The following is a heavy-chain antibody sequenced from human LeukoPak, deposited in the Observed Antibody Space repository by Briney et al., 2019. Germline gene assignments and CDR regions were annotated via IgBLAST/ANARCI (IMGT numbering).Heavy chain of an antibody. J-gene: IGHJ6*03. CDR1: GGSFSGYY. Sequence: SETLSLTCAVYGGSFSGYYWSWIRQPPGKGLEWIGEINHSGSTNYNPSLKSRVTISVDTSKNQFSLKLSSVTAADTAVYYCASSSIAARRYYYYYYMDVWGKGTTVTVSS. CDR2: INHSGST. CDR3: ASSSIAARRYYYYYYMDV. D-gene: IGHD6-6*01. V-gene: IGHV4-34*01.